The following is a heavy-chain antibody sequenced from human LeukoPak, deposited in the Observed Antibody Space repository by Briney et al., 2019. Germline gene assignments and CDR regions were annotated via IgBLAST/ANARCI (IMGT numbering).Heavy chain of an antibody. Sequence: ASVKVSCKASGGTFSSYAISWVRQAPGQGLEWMGWVSAYNGHTNYAQHLQGRVTMTTDTSTNTAYMELRSLRSDDTAVYYCARESNYYDTNGKKYYYMDVWGEGTTVIVSS. J-gene: IGHJ6*03. CDR1: GGTFSSYA. D-gene: IGHD3-22*01. V-gene: IGHV1-18*01. CDR3: ARESNYYDTNGKKYYYMDV. CDR2: VSAYNGHT.